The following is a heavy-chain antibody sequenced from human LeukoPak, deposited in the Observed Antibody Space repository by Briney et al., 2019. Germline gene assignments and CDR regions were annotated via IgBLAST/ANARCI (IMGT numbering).Heavy chain of an antibody. V-gene: IGHV3-23*01. D-gene: IGHD3-22*01. CDR1: GFTFSSYA. J-gene: IGHJ4*02. CDR2: ISGSGGST. CDR3: AKDDYYDSSGYHY. Sequence: GGSLRLSCAASGFTFSSYAMSWVRQAPGKGLEWVSAISGSGGSTYYADSVKGRFTISRDNSKNTLCLQMNSLRAEDTAVYYCAKDDYYDSSGYHYWGQGTLVTVSS.